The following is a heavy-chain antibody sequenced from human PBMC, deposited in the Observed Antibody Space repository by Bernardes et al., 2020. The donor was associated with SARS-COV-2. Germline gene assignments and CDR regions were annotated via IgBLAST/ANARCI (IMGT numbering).Heavy chain of an antibody. CDR2: IYYSGST. D-gene: IGHD2-15*01. CDR3: ARHRDIRGPRLVDP. Sequence: SETLSLTCTVSGGSISSSSYYWGWIRQPPGKGLEWIGSIYYSGSTYYNPSLKSRVTISVDTSKDQFSLKLSSVTAADTAVYYCARHRDIRGPRLVDPWGQGTLVNVSP. CDR1: GGSISSSSYY. V-gene: IGHV4-39*01. J-gene: IGHJ5*02.